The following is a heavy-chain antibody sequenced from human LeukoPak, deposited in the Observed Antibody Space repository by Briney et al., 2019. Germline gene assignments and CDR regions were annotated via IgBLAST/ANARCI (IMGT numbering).Heavy chain of an antibody. V-gene: IGHV4-4*02. CDR2: IYHSGST. CDR3: ARALAGGVGIADLGY. Sequence: PSETLSLTCAVSGGSISSSNWWSWVRQPPGKGLEWIGEIYHSGSTNYNPSLKSRVTISVDKSKNQFSLKLSSVTAADTAVYYCARALAGGVGIADLGYWGQGTLVTVSS. CDR1: GGSISSSNW. J-gene: IGHJ4*02. D-gene: IGHD6-13*01.